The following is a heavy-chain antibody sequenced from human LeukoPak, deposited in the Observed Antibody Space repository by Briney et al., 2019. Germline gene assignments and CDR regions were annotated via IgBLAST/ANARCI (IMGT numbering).Heavy chain of an antibody. Sequence: APVTVSCKASGYTFTSYGISWVRQAPGPGLEWMGWISPYNGNTNYAQKLQGRVTMTTDTSTRTAYMELRSLRSDDTAVYYCARALTSGSYFLGYFDYWGQGTLVTVSS. V-gene: IGHV1-18*04. J-gene: IGHJ4*02. CDR2: ISPYNGNT. CDR1: GYTFTSYG. CDR3: ARALTSGSYFLGYFDY. D-gene: IGHD1-26*01.